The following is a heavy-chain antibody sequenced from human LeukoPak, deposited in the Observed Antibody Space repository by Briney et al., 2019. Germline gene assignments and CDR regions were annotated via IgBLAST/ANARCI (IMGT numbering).Heavy chain of an antibody. CDR1: GYTFTSHY. Sequence: ASLKVSCKASGYTFTSHYVHWVRQAPGQGLEWVGRINPSDSSTSYAQKFQGRVPMTWDTATGTVYMELSSLRSEDTAMYYCARDLGIGWYMFDYWGQGTLVTVSS. CDR3: ARDLGIGWYMFDY. CDR2: INPSDSST. J-gene: IGHJ4*02. V-gene: IGHV1-46*01. D-gene: IGHD6-19*01.